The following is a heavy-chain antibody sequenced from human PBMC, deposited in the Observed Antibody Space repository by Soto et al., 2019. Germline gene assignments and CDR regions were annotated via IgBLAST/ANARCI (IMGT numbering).Heavy chain of an antibody. D-gene: IGHD2-2*01. CDR2: IYHSGST. CDR3: AREEYQLLMAYGMDV. V-gene: IGHV4-4*02. CDR1: GGSISSSNW. J-gene: IGHJ6*02. Sequence: QVQLQESGPGLVKPSGTLSLTCAVSGGSISSSNWWSWVRQPPGKGLEWIGEIYHSGSTNYNPSLKIRVTISVDKSKNQCSLKLSSVTAAYTAVYYCAREEYQLLMAYGMDVWGQGTTVTVSS.